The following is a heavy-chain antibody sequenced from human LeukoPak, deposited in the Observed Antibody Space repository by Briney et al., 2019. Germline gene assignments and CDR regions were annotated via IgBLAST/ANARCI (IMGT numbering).Heavy chain of an antibody. Sequence: GGSLRLSCAASGFTFSSYWMSWVRQAPGKGLEWVANIKQDGSEKYYVDSVKGRFTISRDNAKNSLYLQMNSLRAEDTAVYYCAREPAQHLAPLDWYFDLWGRGTQVTVSS. CDR3: AREPAQHLAPLDWYFDL. V-gene: IGHV3-7*03. CDR2: IKQDGSEK. J-gene: IGHJ2*01. CDR1: GFTFSSYW. D-gene: IGHD6-13*01.